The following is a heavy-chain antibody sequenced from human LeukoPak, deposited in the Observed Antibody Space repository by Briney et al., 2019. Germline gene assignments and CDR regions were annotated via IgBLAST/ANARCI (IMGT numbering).Heavy chain of an antibody. D-gene: IGHD5-18*01. J-gene: IGHJ4*02. CDR3: AKDAGASDTAMVLGLFDY. V-gene: IGHV3-23*01. Sequence: GSLRLSCAASGFTFSSYAMSWVRQAPGKGLVWVSAISGSGGSTYYADSVKGRFTISRDNSKNTLYLQMISLRAEDTAVYYCAKDAGASDTAMVLGLFDYWGQGTLVTVSS. CDR2: ISGSGGST. CDR1: GFTFSSYA.